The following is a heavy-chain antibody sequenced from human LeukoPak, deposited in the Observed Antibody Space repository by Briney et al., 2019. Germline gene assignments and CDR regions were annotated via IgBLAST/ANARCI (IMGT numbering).Heavy chain of an antibody. D-gene: IGHD1-1*01. J-gene: IGHJ5*02. CDR2: IYTSGST. Sequence: PSQTLSLTCTVSGGSISSSSYYWSWIRQPAGKGLEWIGRIYTSGSTNYNPSLKSRVTISVDTSKNQFSLKLSSVTAADTAVYYCARELERPGWFDPWGQGTLVTVSS. CDR3: ARELERPGWFDP. CDR1: GGSISSSSYY. V-gene: IGHV4-61*02.